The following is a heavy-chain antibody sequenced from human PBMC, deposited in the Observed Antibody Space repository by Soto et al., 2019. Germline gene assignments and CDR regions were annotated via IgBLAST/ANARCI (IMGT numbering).Heavy chain of an antibody. CDR2: ISGSGGST. J-gene: IGHJ4*02. CDR1: GFTFSSYA. CDR3: AKAPFAYCSSTSCPHYFDY. Sequence: LRLSCAASGFTFSSYAMSWVRQAPGKGLEWVSAISGSGGSTYYADSVKGRFTISRDNSKNTLYLQMNSLRAEDTAVYYCAKAPFAYCSSTSCPHYFDYWGQGTLVTVSS. V-gene: IGHV3-23*01. D-gene: IGHD2-2*01.